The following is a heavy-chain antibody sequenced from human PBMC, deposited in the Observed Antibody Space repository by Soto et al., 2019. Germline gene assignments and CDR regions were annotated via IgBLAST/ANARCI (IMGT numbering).Heavy chain of an antibody. Sequence: PSETLSLTCTVSGGSISSYYWSWIRQPPGKGLEWIGYIYYSGSTNYNPSLKSRVTISVDTSKNQFSLKLSSVTAADTAVYYCARHESWPHAEYFQHWGQGTLVTVSS. D-gene: IGHD6-13*01. CDR1: GGSISSYY. CDR3: ARHESWPHAEYFQH. CDR2: IYYSGST. V-gene: IGHV4-59*08. J-gene: IGHJ1*01.